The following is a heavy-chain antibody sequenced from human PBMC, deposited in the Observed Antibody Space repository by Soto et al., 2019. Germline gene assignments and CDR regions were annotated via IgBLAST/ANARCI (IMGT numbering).Heavy chain of an antibody. CDR2: ISSSSSYI. D-gene: IGHD2-15*01. Sequence: LRLSCAASGFTFSSYSMNWVRQAPGKGLEWVSSISSSSSYIYYADSVKGRFTISRDNAKNSLYLQMNSLRAEDTAVYDCARDCGGSYNRLDALAICGQGTLVPVSS. V-gene: IGHV3-21*01. J-gene: IGHJ3*02. CDR3: ARDCGGSYNRLDALAI. CDR1: GFTFSSYS.